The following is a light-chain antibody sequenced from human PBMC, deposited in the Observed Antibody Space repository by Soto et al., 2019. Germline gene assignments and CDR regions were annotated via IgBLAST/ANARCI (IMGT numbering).Light chain of an antibody. CDR3: QQYGVSPRT. Sequence: EIVLTQSPGTLSLSPGERATLSCRASQSVKSNYLAWYQQKPGQAPRLLIYAASSRATGIPDRFSGSGSGTDFILTISRLEPEDFAVYSCQQYGVSPRTFGQGTKLEIK. V-gene: IGKV3-20*01. CDR2: AAS. CDR1: QSVKSNY. J-gene: IGKJ1*01.